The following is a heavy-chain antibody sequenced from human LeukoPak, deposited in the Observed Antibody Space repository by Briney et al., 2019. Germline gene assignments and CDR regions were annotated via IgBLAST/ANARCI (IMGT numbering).Heavy chain of an antibody. CDR1: GFTFGDYA. J-gene: IGHJ4*02. CDR3: TRMGIVLLWFGECDY. D-gene: IGHD3-10*01. V-gene: IGHV3-49*04. Sequence: GRSLRLSCTASGFTFGDYAMSWVRQAPGKGLEWVGFIRSKAYGGTTEYAASVKSRFTISRDDSKSIAYLQMNSLKTEDTAVYYCTRMGIVLLWFGECDYWGQGTLVTVSS. CDR2: IRSKAYGGTT.